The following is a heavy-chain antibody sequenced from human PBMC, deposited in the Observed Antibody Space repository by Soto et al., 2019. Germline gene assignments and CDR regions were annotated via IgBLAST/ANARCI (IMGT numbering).Heavy chain of an antibody. D-gene: IGHD1-26*01. J-gene: IGHJ4*02. V-gene: IGHV4-61*01. CDR3: ARGWATSGSYQPFDY. Sequence: PSETLSLTCTVSGGSVSSGSYYWSWIRQPPGRGLEWIGYIYYSGSTNYNPSLKSRVTISVDTSKNQFSLKLSSVTAADTAVYYCARGWATSGSYQPFDYWGQGTLVTVSS. CDR1: GGSVSSGSYY. CDR2: IYYSGST.